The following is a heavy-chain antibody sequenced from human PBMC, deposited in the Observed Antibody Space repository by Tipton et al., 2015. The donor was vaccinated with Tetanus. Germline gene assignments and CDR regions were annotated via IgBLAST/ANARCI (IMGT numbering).Heavy chain of an antibody. Sequence: GLVKPSETLSLTCTVSGGSISSNVYYWAWIRQPPGKGPQWIGNIFYSGSINYNPSLKSRATVSVDTAKNQFSLMLSSVTSRDTAVYYCATVPTIAVTGTALGGYWGQGTLVTVSS. CDR2: IFYSGSI. J-gene: IGHJ4*02. V-gene: IGHV4-39*01. CDR1: GGSISSNVYY. CDR3: ATVPTIAVTGTALGGY. D-gene: IGHD6-19*01.